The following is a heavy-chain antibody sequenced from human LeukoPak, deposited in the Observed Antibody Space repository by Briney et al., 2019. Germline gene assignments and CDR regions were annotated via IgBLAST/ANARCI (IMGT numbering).Heavy chain of an antibody. Sequence: GGSLRLSCAASGSTFSSYGMHWVRQAPGKGLEWVAVISYDGSNKYYADSVKGRFTISRDNSKNTLYLQMNSLRAEDTAVYYCAKDMVGLAWGQGTLVTVSS. CDR1: GSTFSSYG. J-gene: IGHJ5*02. V-gene: IGHV3-30*18. D-gene: IGHD1-26*01. CDR2: ISYDGSNK. CDR3: AKDMVGLA.